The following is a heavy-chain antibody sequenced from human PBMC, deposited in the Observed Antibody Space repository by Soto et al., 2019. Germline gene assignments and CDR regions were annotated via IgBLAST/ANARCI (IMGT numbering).Heavy chain of an antibody. CDR2: IYYSGST. V-gene: IGHV4-61*01. CDR3: ARGQGGYSSGWYYFDY. CDR1: GGSVSIGSYY. J-gene: IGHJ4*02. Sequence: SETLSLTCTVSGGSVSIGSYYWSCMRQPPGKGLEWIGYIYYSGSTNYNPSLKSRVTISVDTSKNQFSLKLSSVTAADTAVYYCARGQGGYSSGWYYFDYWGQGTLVTVSS. D-gene: IGHD6-19*01.